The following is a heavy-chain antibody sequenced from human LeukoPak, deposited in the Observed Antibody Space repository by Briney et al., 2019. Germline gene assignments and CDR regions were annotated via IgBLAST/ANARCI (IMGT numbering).Heavy chain of an antibody. CDR3: ARGSPIMITFGGVIVREFVY. V-gene: IGHV1-2*02. D-gene: IGHD3-16*02. Sequence: ASVKVSCKASGYTFTSYYMHWVRQAPGQGLEWMGWINPNSGGTNYAQKFQGRVTMTRDTSISTAYMELSRLRSDDTAVYYCARGSPIMITFGGVIVREFVYWGQGTLVTVSS. CDR1: GYTFTSYY. J-gene: IGHJ4*02. CDR2: INPNSGGT.